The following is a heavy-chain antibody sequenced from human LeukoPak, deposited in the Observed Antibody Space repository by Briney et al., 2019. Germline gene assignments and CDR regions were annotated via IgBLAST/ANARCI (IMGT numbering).Heavy chain of an antibody. CDR1: GGPISSSSYY. Sequence: SQTPSLTCTVSGGPISSSSYYWGWIPPPPGKGLEGIGGIYYSGSTYYNPSLKSRVTISVDTSKNQFSLKLNSVTAADTAVYYCARGELKCSTNCYTFFDYWGQGTLVTVSS. V-gene: IGHV4-39*07. D-gene: IGHD2-2*02. J-gene: IGHJ4*02. CDR3: ARGELKCSTNCYTFFDY. CDR2: IYYSGST.